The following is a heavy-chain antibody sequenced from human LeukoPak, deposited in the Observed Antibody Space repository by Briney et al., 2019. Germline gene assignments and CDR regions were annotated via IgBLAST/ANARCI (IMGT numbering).Heavy chain of an antibody. J-gene: IGHJ4*02. CDR1: GFNFSGSA. CDR3: SSRNDYGVY. Sequence: GGSLKLSCAASGFNFSGSAMHWIRHASGKGLEWVGRIRIKTNDYATTYAASVKGRFTISRDDSKNTAYLQMNSLKTEDTAVYYCSSRNDYGVYGGQGTLVTVSS. V-gene: IGHV3-73*01. CDR2: IRIKTNDYAT.